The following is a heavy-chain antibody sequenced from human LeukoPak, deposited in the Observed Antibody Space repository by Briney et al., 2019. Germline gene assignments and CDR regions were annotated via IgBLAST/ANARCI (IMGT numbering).Heavy chain of an antibody. V-gene: IGHV3-53*01. D-gene: IGHD3-22*01. CDR3: ARDLYRIVVVPHYFDY. CDR1: GFTVSSNY. Sequence: PGGSLRLSCSVSGFTVSSNYMSWVRQAPGKGLEWVSVIYSGGSTYYADSVKGRFTISRDNSKNTLYLQMNSLRAEDTAVYYCARDLYRIVVVPHYFDYWGQGTLVTVSS. CDR2: IYSGGST. J-gene: IGHJ4*02.